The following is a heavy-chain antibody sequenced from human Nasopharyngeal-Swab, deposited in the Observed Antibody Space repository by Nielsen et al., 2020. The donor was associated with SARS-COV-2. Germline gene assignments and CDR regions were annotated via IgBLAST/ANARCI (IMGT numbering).Heavy chain of an antibody. CDR2: VYYSGST. CDR1: GGSFSHYY. D-gene: IGHD4-17*01. V-gene: IGHV4-59*08. CDR3: ARHPLHDYGDYDLPYYYYYMDV. Sequence: SETLSLTCTVSGGSFSHYYWSWIRQPPGKGLEWIGYVYYSGSTNYNPSLKSRVTISVDTSKNQFSLKLSSVTAADTAVYYCARHPLHDYGDYDLPYYYYYMDVWGKGTTVTVSS. J-gene: IGHJ6*03.